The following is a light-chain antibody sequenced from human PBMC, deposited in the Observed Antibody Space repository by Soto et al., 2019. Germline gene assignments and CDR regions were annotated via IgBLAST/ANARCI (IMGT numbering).Light chain of an antibody. Sequence: DIQLTQSPSFLSASVGDRVTITCRASQGISSYLAWYQQKPGKAPKLLIYAASTLQSGVPSRFSGSGSGTEFTLTISSLQHEDFATYYCQQLNSYQITFGQGTRLEIK. CDR3: QQLNSYQIT. CDR2: AAS. V-gene: IGKV1-9*01. CDR1: QGISSY. J-gene: IGKJ5*01.